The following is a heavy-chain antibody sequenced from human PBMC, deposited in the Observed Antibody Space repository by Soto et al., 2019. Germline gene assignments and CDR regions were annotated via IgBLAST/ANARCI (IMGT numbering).Heavy chain of an antibody. V-gene: IGHV3-73*01. CDR3: TSQDDYGDYYYGMDV. Sequence: EVQLVESGGGLVQPGGSLKLSCAASGFTFSGSAMHWVRQASGKGLEWVGRIRSKANSYATAYAASVKGRFTISRDDSXITAYLQMNSPKTEDTAVYYCTSQDDYGDYYYGMDVWGQGTTVTVSS. J-gene: IGHJ6*02. CDR1: GFTFSGSA. D-gene: IGHD4-17*01. CDR2: IRSKANSYAT.